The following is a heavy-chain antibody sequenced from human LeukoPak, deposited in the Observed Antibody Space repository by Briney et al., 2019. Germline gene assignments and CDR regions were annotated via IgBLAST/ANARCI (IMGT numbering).Heavy chain of an antibody. V-gene: IGHV3-23*01. CDR1: GFTFSSYA. CDR2: ISGSGGST. D-gene: IGHD3-10*01. J-gene: IGHJ4*02. CDR3: AKDPFGELLYTFDY. Sequence: SGGSLRLSCAASGFTFSSYAMSWVRQAPGKGLEWVSAISGSGGSTYYADSVKGRFTISRDNPKNTLYLQMNSLRAEDTAVYYCAKDPFGELLYTFDYWGQGTLVTVSS.